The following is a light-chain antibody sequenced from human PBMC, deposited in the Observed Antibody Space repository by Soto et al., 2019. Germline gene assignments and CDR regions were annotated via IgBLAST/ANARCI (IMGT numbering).Light chain of an antibody. CDR2: DAS. V-gene: IGKV3-11*01. J-gene: IGKJ1*01. CDR1: QSVSVY. Sequence: EIVLPQSPAPLSLSAGERATLSCRASQSVSVYLAWYQQKPGQAPRLLISDASDRAAGVPVRFSGSGSGTDFTLTISSLEPEDFAVYFCQQRNDWPWTFGQGTKVDIK. CDR3: QQRNDWPWT.